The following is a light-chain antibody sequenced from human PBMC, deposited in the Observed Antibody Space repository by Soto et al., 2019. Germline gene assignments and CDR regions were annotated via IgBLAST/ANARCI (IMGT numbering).Light chain of an antibody. CDR1: SCDVGGYNY. J-gene: IGLJ2*01. V-gene: IGLV2-14*01. Sequence: QSVLTQPASVSGSPGQSISISCTGTSCDVGGYNYVSWYQQHPGKAPKLMIYDVSNRPSGVSNRFSGSKSGNTASLTISGLQPQDEADYYCSSYTSSSTLVVFGGGTKLTVL. CDR3: SSYTSSSTLVV. CDR2: DVS.